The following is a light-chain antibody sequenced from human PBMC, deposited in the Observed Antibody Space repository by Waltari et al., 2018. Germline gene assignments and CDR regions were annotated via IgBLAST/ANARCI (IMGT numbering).Light chain of an antibody. CDR1: QTVGRSY. CDR2: DAS. Sequence: ENVLTQSPGALSLSPRERATLSCRASQTVGRSYLAWFQQKPGQAPRLLVYDASNRATGIPDRFSGSGSGTDFTLTINRLEPEYFAVYYCHQSASSPLTFGGGTKVEIK. CDR3: HQSASSPLT. V-gene: IGKV3-20*01. J-gene: IGKJ4*01.